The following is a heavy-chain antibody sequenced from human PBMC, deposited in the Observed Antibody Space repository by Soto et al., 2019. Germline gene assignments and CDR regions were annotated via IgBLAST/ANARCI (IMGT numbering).Heavy chain of an antibody. J-gene: IGHJ1*01. CDR3: AKDWVGGSNRYQLDY. V-gene: IGHV3-30*18. CDR1: SFTVSDYG. D-gene: IGHD4-4*01. Sequence: GSLTRYCAAPSFTVSDYGMHGVRQAPGKGLEWVAGISHGATRKSYSDSVKGRFIISRDNSKKMLYLQLNSLRREDTAVYYCAKDWVGGSNRYQLDYWGRGTLVTV. CDR2: ISHGATRK.